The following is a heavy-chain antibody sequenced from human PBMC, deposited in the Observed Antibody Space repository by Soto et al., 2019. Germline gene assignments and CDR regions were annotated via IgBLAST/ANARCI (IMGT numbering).Heavy chain of an antibody. Sequence: EVQLVESGGGLVKPGGSLRLSCAASGFTFSSYSMNWVRPAPGKGLEWVSSISSSSSYIYYADSVKGRFTISRDNAKNSLYLQMNSLRAEDTAVYYCARDARSGGSSGNWFDPWGQGTLVTVAS. V-gene: IGHV3-21*01. J-gene: IGHJ5*02. CDR3: ARDARSGGSSGNWFDP. CDR2: ISSSSSYI. D-gene: IGHD2-15*01. CDR1: GFTFSSYS.